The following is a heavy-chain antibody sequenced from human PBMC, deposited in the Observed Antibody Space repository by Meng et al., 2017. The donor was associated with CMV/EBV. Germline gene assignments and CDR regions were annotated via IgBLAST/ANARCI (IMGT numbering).Heavy chain of an antibody. CDR2: IRNDGSEI. CDR1: GIRLSRPG. CDR3: VKDKGRTALDY. V-gene: IGHV3-30*02. J-gene: IGHJ4*02. D-gene: IGHD3-10*01. Sequence: RWWLLVRSCLTPGIRLSRPGMHWVRQAPGKGLGWVWFIRNDGSEIYYVASVKGRFTISRENSKNTVYLQMDSLRVEDTGIYYCVKDKGRTALDYWGQGSLVTVSS.